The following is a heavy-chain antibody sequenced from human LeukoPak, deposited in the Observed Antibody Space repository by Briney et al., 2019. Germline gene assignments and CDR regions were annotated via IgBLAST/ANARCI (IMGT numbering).Heavy chain of an antibody. CDR2: IYTSGST. D-gene: IGHD3-22*01. CDR1: GGSISSYY. CDR3: ARGFYDSSGYSSPFDS. Sequence: SETLSLTCTVSGGSISSYYWSWIRQPPGKGLEWIGRIYTSGSTNYNPSLKSRVTMSIDTSKNQFSLKLNSVTAADTAVYYCARGFYDSSGYSSPFDSWGQGTLVTVSS. J-gene: IGHJ4*02. V-gene: IGHV4-4*07.